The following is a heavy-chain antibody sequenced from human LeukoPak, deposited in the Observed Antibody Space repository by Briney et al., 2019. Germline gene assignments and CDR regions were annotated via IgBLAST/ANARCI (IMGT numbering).Heavy chain of an antibody. J-gene: IGHJ4*02. CDR1: GFTFSSYG. V-gene: IGHV3-30*03. CDR2: ISYDGSNK. CDR3: ARDAAAAGTLFFDY. Sequence: GRSLRLSCAASGFTFSSYGMHWVRQAPGKGLEWVAVISYDGSNKYYADSVKGRFTISRDNSKNTLYLQMNSLRAEDTAVYYCARDAAAAGTLFFDYWGQGTLVTVSS. D-gene: IGHD6-13*01.